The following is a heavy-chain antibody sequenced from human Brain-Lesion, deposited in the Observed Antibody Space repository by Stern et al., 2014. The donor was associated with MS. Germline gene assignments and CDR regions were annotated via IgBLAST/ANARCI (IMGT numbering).Heavy chain of an antibody. Sequence: VQLVESGAEVKKPGASVKVSCKTSGYIFTGYYIHWVRQAPGQGLEWMAWINPNTGGTKYAQKFQGRVTLRRGPSISTAYVELSSLTSDDTAVYYCARDQRGITIFGVVTDYSYLGMDVWGQGTTVTVSS. CDR3: ARDQRGITIFGVVTDYSYLGMDV. D-gene: IGHD3-3*01. J-gene: IGHJ6*02. V-gene: IGHV1-2*02. CDR1: GYIFTGYY. CDR2: INPNTGGT.